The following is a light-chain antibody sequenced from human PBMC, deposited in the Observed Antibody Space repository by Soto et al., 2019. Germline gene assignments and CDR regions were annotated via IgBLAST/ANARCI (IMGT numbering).Light chain of an antibody. Sequence: DIQMTQSPSTLSGSVGDRVTITCRASQTISSWLAWYQQKPGTAPKLLIYKASTLKSGVPSRFSGSGSGTDFPLTISSLQPDDFATYYCQHYNSYSEAFGQGTKVELK. CDR3: QHYNSYSEA. CDR1: QTISSW. V-gene: IGKV1-5*03. CDR2: KAS. J-gene: IGKJ1*01.